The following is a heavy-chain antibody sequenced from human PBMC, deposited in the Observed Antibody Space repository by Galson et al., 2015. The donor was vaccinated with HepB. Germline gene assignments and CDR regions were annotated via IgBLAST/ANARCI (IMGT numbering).Heavy chain of an antibody. D-gene: IGHD2-2*01. Sequence: SLRLSCAASGFTFSSYAMSWVRQAPGKGLEWVSAISGSGGSTNYADSVKGRFTISRDNSKNTLYLQMNSLRAEDTAVYYCAKCRYCSSTSCRASYYYYYYYMDVWGKGTPVTVSS. J-gene: IGHJ6*03. V-gene: IGHV3-23*01. CDR2: ISGSGGST. CDR3: AKCRYCSSTSCRASYYYYYYYMDV. CDR1: GFTFSSYA.